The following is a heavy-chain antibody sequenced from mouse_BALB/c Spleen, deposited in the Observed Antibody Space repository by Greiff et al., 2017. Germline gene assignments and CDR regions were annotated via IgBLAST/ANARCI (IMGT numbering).Heavy chain of an antibody. V-gene: IGHV1S22*01. CDR3: TRARGLRWYFDV. CDR1: GYTFTSYW. Sequence: LQQPGSELVRPGASVKLSCKASGYTFTSYWMHWVKQRPGQGLEWIGNIYPGSGSTNYDEKFKSKATLTVDTSSSTAYMQLSSLTSEDSAVYYCTRARGLRWYFDVWGAGTTVTVSS. D-gene: IGHD2-4*01. CDR2: IYPGSGST. J-gene: IGHJ1*01.